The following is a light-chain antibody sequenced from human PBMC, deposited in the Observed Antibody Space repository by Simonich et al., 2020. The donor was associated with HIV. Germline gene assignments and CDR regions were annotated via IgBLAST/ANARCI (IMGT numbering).Light chain of an antibody. CDR3: CSYAGTSTWL. J-gene: IGLJ3*02. Sequence: QSALTQPASVSGSPGQSITISCTGTSSDVGSYNLVSWYQQHPGKAPKLMIYEGPKRPSGVSNRFSCSKSGNTASLTISGLQAEDEADYYCCSYAGTSTWLFGGGTKLTVL. V-gene: IGLV2-23*01. CDR2: EGP. CDR1: SSDVGSYNL.